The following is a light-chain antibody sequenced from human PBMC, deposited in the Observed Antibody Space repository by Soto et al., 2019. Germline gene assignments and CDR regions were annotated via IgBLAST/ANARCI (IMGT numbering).Light chain of an antibody. Sequence: EIVMTQSPATLSVSPGERATLSCRASQSVGSDLAWYQQKPGQAPRLVIYDIFTRATGVPIRISGSGSGTEFTLTISSLQSEDFAVYYCQQYNSWPLTLGGGTKVDIK. CDR2: DIF. CDR3: QQYNSWPLT. CDR1: QSVGSD. V-gene: IGKV3D-15*01. J-gene: IGKJ4*01.